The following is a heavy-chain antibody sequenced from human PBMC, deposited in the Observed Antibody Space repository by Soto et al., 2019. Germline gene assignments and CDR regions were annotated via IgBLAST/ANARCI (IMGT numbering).Heavy chain of an antibody. V-gene: IGHV3-23*01. J-gene: IGHJ3*02. CDR1: GFAFSSYA. Sequence: PVGSLRLSCAASGFAFSSYAMSWVRQAPGKGLEWVSAISGSGGSTYYADSVKGRFTISRDNSKNTLYLQMNSLRAEDTAVYYCAKLSGATVAFDIWGQGTMVTVSS. CDR3: AKLSGATVAFDI. CDR2: ISGSGGST. D-gene: IGHD1-26*01.